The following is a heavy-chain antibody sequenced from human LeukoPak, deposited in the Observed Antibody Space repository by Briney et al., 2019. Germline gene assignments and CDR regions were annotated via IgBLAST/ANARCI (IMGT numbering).Heavy chain of an antibody. CDR1: CASITSYY. J-gene: IGHJ2*01. V-gene: IGHV4-59*01. CDR3: ARVYGYNSWYFDL. Sequence: SESLSLTCTVSCASITSYYWSWFRQPPGKALEWIGYIYYSGNTKYNPSLKSRATISEDTSKKQFSLKLNSVTAADTAVYYCARVYGYNSWYFDLWGRGTLVTVSS. CDR2: IYYSGNT. D-gene: IGHD5-24*01.